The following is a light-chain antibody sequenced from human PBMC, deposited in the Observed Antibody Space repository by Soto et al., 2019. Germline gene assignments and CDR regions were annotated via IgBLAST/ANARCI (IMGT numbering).Light chain of an antibody. CDR3: QQYDIWPLT. Sequence: EIVLTQSPATLSLSPEESATLSCRTSQSVNSHLAWFQQKPGQAPRLLMYGASTRATGMPDRFSGSGSGTEFTLIISGLQSEDFAVYYCQQYDIWPLTFGGGTKVDIK. V-gene: IGKV3D-15*01. CDR2: GAS. J-gene: IGKJ4*01. CDR1: QSVNSH.